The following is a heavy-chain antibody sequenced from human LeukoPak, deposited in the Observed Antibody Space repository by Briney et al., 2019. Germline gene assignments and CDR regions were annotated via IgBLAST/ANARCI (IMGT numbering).Heavy chain of an antibody. J-gene: IGHJ6*01. V-gene: IGHV3-30-3*01. D-gene: IGHD2-2*01. CDR1: GFTFSSYA. CDR3: ARVYCSSTSCYSSYYYYGMEV. CDR2: ISYDGSNK. Sequence: GGSLRLSCAASGFTFSSYAMHWVRQAPGKGLEWVAVISYDGSNKYYADSVKGRFTISRDNSKNTLYLQMNSLRAEDTAVYYCARVYCSSTSCYSSYYYYGMEVWVQVTTVTVT.